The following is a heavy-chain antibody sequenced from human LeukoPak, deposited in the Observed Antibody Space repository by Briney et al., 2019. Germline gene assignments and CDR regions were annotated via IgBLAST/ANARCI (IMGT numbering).Heavy chain of an antibody. V-gene: IGHV1-2*02. CDR1: GYTFTGYY. Sequence: GASVKVSCKASGYTFTGYYMHWVRQAPGQGLEWMGWINPNSGGTNYAQKFQGRVTMTRDTSISTAYMELSRLRSDDTAVYYCARPLWVGLGYAFDIWGQGTMVTVSS. CDR3: ARPLWVGLGYAFDI. D-gene: IGHD3-10*01. CDR2: INPNSGGT. J-gene: IGHJ3*02.